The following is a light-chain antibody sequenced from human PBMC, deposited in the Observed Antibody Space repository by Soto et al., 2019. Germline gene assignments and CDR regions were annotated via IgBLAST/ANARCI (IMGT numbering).Light chain of an antibody. CDR2: DVS. Sequence: QSALTQPASVSGSPGPSITISCTGTRNDVGGYNFVSWHQQHPGKAPKLLIFDVSDRPSEVSHRFSGSKSGYTASLTISGLQAEDEADYYCSSYTTGGTHIFGGGTKLTVL. V-gene: IGLV2-14*03. J-gene: IGLJ2*01. CDR1: RNDVGGYNF. CDR3: SSYTTGGTHI.